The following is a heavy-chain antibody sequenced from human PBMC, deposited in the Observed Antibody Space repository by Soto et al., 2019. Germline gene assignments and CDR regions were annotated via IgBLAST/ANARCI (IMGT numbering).Heavy chain of an antibody. CDR3: ARDLTMGPTMRY. Sequence: ASVKVSCKASGGTFSSYAISWVRQAPGQGLEWMGGIIPIFGTANYAQKFQGRVTITADESTSTAYMELSSLRSEDTAVYYCARDLTMGPTMRYWGQGTLVTVSS. J-gene: IGHJ4*02. V-gene: IGHV1-69*13. CDR1: GGTFSSYA. D-gene: IGHD3-10*01. CDR2: IIPIFGTA.